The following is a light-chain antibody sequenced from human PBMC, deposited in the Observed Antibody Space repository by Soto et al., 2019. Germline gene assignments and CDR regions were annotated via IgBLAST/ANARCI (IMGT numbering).Light chain of an antibody. V-gene: IGLV2-23*01. CDR2: EGS. J-gene: IGLJ2*01. Sequence: QSALTQPASVSGSPGQSITISCTGTSSDVGSYNLVSWYQQHPGKSPKLMIYEGSKRHSGVSNRFSGSQSGNTASLTISGLQAEDDADYYCCSYAGSSTVVFGGGTKLTVL. CDR1: SSDVGSYNL. CDR3: CSYAGSSTVV.